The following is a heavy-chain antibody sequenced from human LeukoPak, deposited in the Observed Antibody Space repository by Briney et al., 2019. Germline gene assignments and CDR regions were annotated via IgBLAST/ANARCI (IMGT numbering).Heavy chain of an antibody. D-gene: IGHD3-10*01. CDR1: GFAFSPYS. CDR3: ARDGLFGSGSYFYYFDY. J-gene: IGHJ4*02. V-gene: IGHV3-21*01. Sequence: PGGSLRLSCAASGFAFSPYSMNWVRQVPGKGLEWVSSISSSSTYIYYADSVKGRFTISRDSAKNSLYLQMNSLRADDTAIYYCARDGLFGSGSYFYYFDYWGQGTLVTVSS. CDR2: ISSSSTYI.